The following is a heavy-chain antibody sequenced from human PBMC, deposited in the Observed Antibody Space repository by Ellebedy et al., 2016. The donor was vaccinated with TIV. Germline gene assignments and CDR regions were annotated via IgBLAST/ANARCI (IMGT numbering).Heavy chain of an antibody. CDR1: GYTFTYRY. CDR3: ASGYSGSYYPN. Sequence: AASVKVSCKASGYTFTYRYLHWLRQAPGQALEWMGWITPFNCNTNYAQKFQDRVTITRDRSMSTAYMELSSLRSEDTAMYYCASGYSGSYYPNWGQGTLVTVSS. CDR2: ITPFNCNT. V-gene: IGHV1-45*02. D-gene: IGHD1-26*01. J-gene: IGHJ4*02.